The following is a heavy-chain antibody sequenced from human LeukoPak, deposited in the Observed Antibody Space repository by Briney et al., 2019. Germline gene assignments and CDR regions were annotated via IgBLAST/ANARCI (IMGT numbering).Heavy chain of an antibody. Sequence: GASVKVSCKASGYTFTSYGISWARQAPGQGLEWMGWISAYNGNTNYAQKLQGRVTMTTDTSTSTAYMELRSLRSDDTAVYYCARDRLIGCSSTSCYTHDVVRWFDPWGQGTLVTVSS. CDR3: ARDRLIGCSSTSCYTHDVVRWFDP. D-gene: IGHD2-2*02. CDR2: ISAYNGNT. V-gene: IGHV1-18*01. CDR1: GYTFTSYG. J-gene: IGHJ5*02.